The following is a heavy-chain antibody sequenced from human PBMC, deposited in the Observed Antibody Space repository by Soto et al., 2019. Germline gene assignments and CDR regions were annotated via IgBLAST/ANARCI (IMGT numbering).Heavy chain of an antibody. V-gene: IGHV1-3*01. CDR3: ARDRGIAAAGNRSWFDP. CDR2: INAGNGNT. Sequence: ASVKVSCKASGYTCTSYAMHWVRQPPGQRLEWMGWINAGNGNTKYSQKFQGRVTITRDTSASTAYMELSSLRSEDTAVYYCARDRGIAAAGNRSWFDPWGQGTLVTVSS. J-gene: IGHJ5*02. CDR1: GYTCTSYA. D-gene: IGHD6-13*01.